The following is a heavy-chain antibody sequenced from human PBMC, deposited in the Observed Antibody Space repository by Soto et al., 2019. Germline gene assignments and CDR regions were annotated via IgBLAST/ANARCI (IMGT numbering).Heavy chain of an antibody. CDR3: ATVPYSGNFDY. J-gene: IGHJ4*02. D-gene: IGHD1-26*01. CDR1: GFTFSSYS. CDR2: ISSSSSHI. Sequence: GGSLRLSCAASGFTFSSYSINWVRQAPGRGLEWVSSISSSSSHIYCADSVKGRFTISRDNAKNSLYLQMNSLRAEDTAVYYCATVPYSGNFDYWGQGTLVTVSS. V-gene: IGHV3-21*01.